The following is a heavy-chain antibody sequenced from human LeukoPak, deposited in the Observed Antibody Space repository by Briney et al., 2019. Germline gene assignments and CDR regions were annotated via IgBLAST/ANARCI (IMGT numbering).Heavy chain of an antibody. CDR2: IKLDGSEK. J-gene: IGHJ6*04. D-gene: IGHD3-10*02. V-gene: IGHV3-7*01. Sequence: GGSLRLSCAASGFTFSSYWMSWVRQAPGKGLEWVANIKLDGSEKFYEDSVKGRFTISRDNAKNSLYLQMNSLRAEDTAVYYCAELGITMIGGVWGKGTTVTISS. CDR3: AELGITMIGGV. CDR1: GFTFSSYW.